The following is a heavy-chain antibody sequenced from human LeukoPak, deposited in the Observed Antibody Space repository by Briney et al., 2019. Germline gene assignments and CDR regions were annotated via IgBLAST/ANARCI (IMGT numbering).Heavy chain of an antibody. CDR3: ASDIVVVPAKDAYGMDV. CDR1: GGSFSGYY. J-gene: IGHJ6*02. D-gene: IGHD2-2*01. Sequence: PSETLSLTCAVYGGSFSGYYWSWIRQPPGKGLEWIGEINHSGSTNYNPSLKSRVTISVDTSKNQFSLKLSSVTAADTAVYYCASDIVVVPAKDAYGMDVWGQGTTVTVSS. CDR2: INHSGST. V-gene: IGHV4-34*01.